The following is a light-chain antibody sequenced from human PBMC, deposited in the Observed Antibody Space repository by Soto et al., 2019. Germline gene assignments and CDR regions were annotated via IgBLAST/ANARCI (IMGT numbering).Light chain of an antibody. J-gene: IGKJ2*01. V-gene: IGKV3-15*01. CDR3: QQYNNWPHT. CDR1: HSVSSSY. CDR2: GAS. Sequence: EMVMTQSPATLSVSPGERATLSCRASHSVSSSYLAWYQQKPGQAPRLLIYGASTRATGIPARFSGSGSGTEFTLTISSLQYEDFAVYYCQQYNNWPHTFGQGTKLEIK.